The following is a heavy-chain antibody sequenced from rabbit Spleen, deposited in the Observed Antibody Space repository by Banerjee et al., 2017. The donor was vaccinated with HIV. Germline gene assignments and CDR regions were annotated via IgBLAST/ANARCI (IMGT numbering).Heavy chain of an antibody. Sequence: QEQLVESGGGLVKPEGTLKLSCTASGFSFSNKAVMCWVRQAPGKGLEWIACINAVTGKAVYASWAKGRFTISKTSSTTVTLQMTSLTAADTATYFCARSGSYGGGGYSYGYGLWGQGTLVTVS. V-gene: IGHV1S45*01. D-gene: IGHD8-1*01. CDR3: ARSGSYGGGGYSYGYGL. J-gene: IGHJ4*01. CDR2: INAVTGKA. CDR1: GFSFSNKAV.